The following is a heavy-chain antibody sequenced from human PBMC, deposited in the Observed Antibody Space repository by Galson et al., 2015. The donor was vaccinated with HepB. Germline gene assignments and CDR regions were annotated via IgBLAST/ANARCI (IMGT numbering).Heavy chain of an antibody. CDR2: ISSSSSYI. CDR1: GFTFSSYS. D-gene: IGHD2-2*01. Sequence: SLRLSCAASGFTFSSYSMNWVRQAPGEGLEWVSSISSSSSYIYYADSVKGRFTISRDNAKNSLYLQMNSLRAEDTAVYYCARGPSGYCSSTSCYANYYYGMDVWGQGTTVTVSS. CDR3: ARGPSGYCSSTSCYANYYYGMDV. V-gene: IGHV3-21*01. J-gene: IGHJ6*02.